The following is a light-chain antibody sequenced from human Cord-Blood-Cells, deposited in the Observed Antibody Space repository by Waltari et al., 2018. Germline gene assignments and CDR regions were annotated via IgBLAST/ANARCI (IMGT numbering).Light chain of an antibody. CDR1: QSISSY. CDR3: QQSYSTLYT. V-gene: IGKV1-39*01. Sequence: DIRMTQSPSSLSASVGDRVTITCRASQSISSYLNWYQQKPGKAPNLLIYAASSLQSGVPSRFSGSGSWTDFTLTISSLQPEDFATYYCQQSYSTLYTFGQGTKLEIK. CDR2: AAS. J-gene: IGKJ2*01.